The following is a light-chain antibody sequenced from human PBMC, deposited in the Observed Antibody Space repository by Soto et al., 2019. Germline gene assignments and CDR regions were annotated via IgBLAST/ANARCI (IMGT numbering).Light chain of an antibody. J-gene: IGKJ4*01. CDR3: QQRSNWLT. V-gene: IGKV3-11*01. Sequence: EIVLTQSPATLSLSPGERATLSCRASQSVSSYLAWYQQKPVQAPRLLIYDASNRAPGIPARCSGSGSGTDFTLTISSLDPQDFAVYYCQQRSNWLTFGGGTKVEIK. CDR1: QSVSSY. CDR2: DAS.